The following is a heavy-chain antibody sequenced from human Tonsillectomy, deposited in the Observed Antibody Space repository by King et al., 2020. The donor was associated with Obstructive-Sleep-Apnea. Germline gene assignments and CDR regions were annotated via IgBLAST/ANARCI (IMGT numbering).Heavy chain of an antibody. J-gene: IGHJ3*02. CDR2: INGGKGYT. CDR1: GYTFIRYA. V-gene: IGHV1-3*01. Sequence: QLVQSGAEVKKPGASVKVSCKASGYTFIRYAMHWVRQAPGQRLEWVGWINGGKGYTRYSEKFQGRVTITRDTSASTAYMEMSTLRSDDTAVYYCARDPPQWLVETTGEYDAFDMWGQGTMVTVSS. CDR3: ARDPPQWLVETTGEYDAFDM. D-gene: IGHD6-19*01.